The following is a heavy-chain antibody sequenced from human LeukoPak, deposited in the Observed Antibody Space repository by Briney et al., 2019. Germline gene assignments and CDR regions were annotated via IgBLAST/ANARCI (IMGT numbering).Heavy chain of an antibody. CDR2: ISSSSSTI. D-gene: IGHD3-22*01. J-gene: IGHJ4*02. CDR1: GFTFSSYS. V-gene: IGHV3-48*01. CDR3: ASSVVTYPIDY. Sequence: GGSLRLSCAASGFTFSSYSMNWVRQAPGKGLEWVSYISSSSSTIYYADSVKGRFTISRDNAKNSLYLQMNSLRAEDTAVYYCASSVVTYPIDYWGQGTLVTVSP.